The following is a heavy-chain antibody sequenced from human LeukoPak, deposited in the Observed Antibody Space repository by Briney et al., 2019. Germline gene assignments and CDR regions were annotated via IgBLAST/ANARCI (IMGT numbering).Heavy chain of an antibody. CDR1: GGSISSSSYY. Sequence: NTSETLSLTCTVSGGSISSSSYYWGWIRQPPGKGLEWIGSIYYSGSTYYNPSLKSRVTISVDTSKNQFSLRLSSVTAADTAVYYCARRPYTSGWYYYFDYWGQGTLLTVSS. D-gene: IGHD6-19*01. V-gene: IGHV4-39*01. CDR2: IYYSGST. CDR3: ARRPYTSGWYYYFDY. J-gene: IGHJ4*02.